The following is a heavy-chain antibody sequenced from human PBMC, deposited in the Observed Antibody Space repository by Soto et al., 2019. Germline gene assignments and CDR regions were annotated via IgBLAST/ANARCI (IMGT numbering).Heavy chain of an antibody. Sequence: EVQLVEAGGGLLQPGGSLSLSCEASGFTFRIYDMHWVRQGTGKGLEWVSGISAAGDPDYADSVEGRFTISRENAQNSFFLQMNILRVGDTAVYYCARTDRDFYGLDVWGQGTTVIASS. V-gene: IGHV3-13*05. J-gene: IGHJ6*02. CDR3: ARTDRDFYGLDV. CDR1: GFTFRIYD. CDR2: ISAAGDP.